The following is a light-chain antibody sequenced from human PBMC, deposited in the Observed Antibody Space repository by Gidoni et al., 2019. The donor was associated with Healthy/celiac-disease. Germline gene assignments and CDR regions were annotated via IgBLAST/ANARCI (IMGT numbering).Light chain of an antibody. V-gene: IGLV3-21*02. CDR1: NSGSKS. CDR3: QVWDSSSDHVV. CDR2: DDS. Sequence: SYVLTQPPSVSVAPGQPARITCGGHNSGSKSVHWYQQKPGQAPVLGVYDDSDRPSGIPERFSGSNSGNTATLTISRVEAGDEADYYCQVWDSSSDHVVFGGGTKLTVL. J-gene: IGLJ2*01.